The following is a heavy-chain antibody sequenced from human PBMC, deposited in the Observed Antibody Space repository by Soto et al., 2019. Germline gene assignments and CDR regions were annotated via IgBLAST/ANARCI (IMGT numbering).Heavy chain of an antibody. CDR3: ARMEQQLVHI. D-gene: IGHD6-13*01. CDR1: GGSISSSSYY. Sequence: SETLSLTCTVSGGSISSSSYYWGWIRQPPGKGLEWIGSIYYSGSTYYNPSLKSRVTISVDTSKNQFSLKLSSVTAADTAVYYCARMEQQLVHIWGQGTLVTVSS. J-gene: IGHJ4*02. CDR2: IYYSGST. V-gene: IGHV4-39*01.